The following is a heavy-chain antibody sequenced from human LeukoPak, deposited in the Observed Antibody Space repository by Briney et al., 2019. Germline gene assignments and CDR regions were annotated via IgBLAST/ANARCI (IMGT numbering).Heavy chain of an antibody. CDR3: ARGGGSYGRSSAFDI. J-gene: IGHJ3*02. D-gene: IGHD1-26*01. V-gene: IGHV4-30-2*01. Sequence: SETLSLTCAVSGGSISSGCYSWSWIRQPAGKGLEWIGYIYHSGSTYYNPSLKSRVTISVDRSKNQFSLKLSSVTAADTAVYYCARGGGSYGRSSAFDIWGQGTMVTVSS. CDR1: GGSISSGCYS. CDR2: IYHSGST.